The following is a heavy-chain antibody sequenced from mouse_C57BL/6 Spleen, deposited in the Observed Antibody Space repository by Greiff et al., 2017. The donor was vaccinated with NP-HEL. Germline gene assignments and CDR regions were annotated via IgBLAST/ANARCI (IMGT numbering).Heavy chain of an antibody. V-gene: IGHV1-9*01. CDR1: GYTFTGYW. Sequence: QVQLQQSGAELMKPGASVKLSCKATGYTFTGYWIEWVKQRPGHGLEWIGEILPGSGSTNYNEKFKGKATFTADTSSNTDYMQHSSLTTEDSAIYYCANYDSSYRYAMDYWGQGTSVTVSS. CDR2: ILPGSGST. D-gene: IGHD1-1*01. CDR3: ANYDSSYRYAMDY. J-gene: IGHJ4*01.